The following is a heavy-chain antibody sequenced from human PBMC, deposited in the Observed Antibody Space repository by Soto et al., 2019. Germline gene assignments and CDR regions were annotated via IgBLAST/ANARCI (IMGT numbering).Heavy chain of an antibody. V-gene: IGHV4-59*01. D-gene: IGHD2-8*02. CDR1: GGSITSYY. CDR3: ARGGGVYYFDY. CDR2: IYYSGIT. J-gene: IGHJ4*02. Sequence: QVQLQESGPGLVKPSETLSLTCTVSGGSITSYYWSWIRQPPGKGLEWIGYIYYSGITDYNPSLTSRVTISVDTSTSQFSLKLSSVTAAGTAVYYCARGGGVYYFDYWGQGTLVTVSS.